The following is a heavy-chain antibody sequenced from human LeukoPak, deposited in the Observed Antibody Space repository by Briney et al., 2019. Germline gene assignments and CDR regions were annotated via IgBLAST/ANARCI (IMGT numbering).Heavy chain of an antibody. J-gene: IGHJ4*02. CDR1: GYTLTSYF. V-gene: IGHV1-46*01. CDR3: ARGMGRAVAAH. CDR2: INPSGGST. D-gene: IGHD6-19*01. Sequence: ASVKVSCKASGYTLTSYFMVWVRQAPGEGLEWMGMINPSGGSTNYAQKFQGRVTMTRDTSTSTVYMELSSLRPDDTAVYYCARGMGRAVAAHWGQGTLVTVSS.